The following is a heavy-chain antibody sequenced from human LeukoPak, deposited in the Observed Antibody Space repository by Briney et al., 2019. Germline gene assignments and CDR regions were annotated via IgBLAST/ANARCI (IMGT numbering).Heavy chain of an antibody. V-gene: IGHV4-39*01. J-gene: IGHJ3*02. D-gene: IGHD2-15*01. CDR1: GGSISSSSYY. CDR3: ASWNLGYCSGGSCYGRAFDI. CDR2: IYYSGST. Sequence: SETLSLTCTVSGGSISSSSYYWGWIRQPPGKKLGWIGSIYYSGSTYYNPSLKSRVTISVDTSKNQFSLKLSSVTAADTAVYYCASWNLGYCSGGSCYGRAFDIWGQGTMVTVSS.